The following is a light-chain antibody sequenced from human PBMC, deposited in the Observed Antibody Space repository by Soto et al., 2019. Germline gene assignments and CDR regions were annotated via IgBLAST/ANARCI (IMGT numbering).Light chain of an antibody. CDR2: STD. Sequence: QSVLTQPPSASGTPGQRVTISCSGSNSDIGNNAVNWYQQLPGTAPKLLIYSTDQRPSGVPDRFSGSKSGTSASLAISGLQSEEDADYYSAAWGDSLNAVVFGGGTKLTVL. CDR3: AAWGDSLNAVV. V-gene: IGLV1-44*01. CDR1: NSDIGNNA. J-gene: IGLJ2*01.